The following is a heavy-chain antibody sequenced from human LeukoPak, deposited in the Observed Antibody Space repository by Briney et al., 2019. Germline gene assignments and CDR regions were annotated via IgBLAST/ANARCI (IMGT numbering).Heavy chain of an antibody. J-gene: IGHJ4*02. V-gene: IGHV3-23*01. CDR1: GFTFGSHA. CDR2: IFGSGGSP. D-gene: IGHD5-18*01. CDR3: GKATVGYSSGQKPAWPVDY. Sequence: GGSLRLSCGASGFTFGSHAMYWVRQAPGKGLEWVAGIFGSGGSPHYADPVKGRFTTTRDNTRNTLYLQINSLRADDTAVYYGGKATVGYSSGQKPAWPVDYWGQGTLVTVSS.